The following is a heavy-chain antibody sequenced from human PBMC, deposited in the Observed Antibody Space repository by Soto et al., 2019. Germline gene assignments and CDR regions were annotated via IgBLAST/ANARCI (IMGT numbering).Heavy chain of an antibody. V-gene: IGHV3-30-3*01. Sequence: QVQLVESGGGVVQPGRSLRLSCAASGFTFSSYAMHWVRQAPGKGLEWVAVISYDGSNKNYADSVKGRFTISRDNSKNTLYLQMNSLRAEDTAVYYCARDLSRRGYCTSSFDIWGQGTMVTVSS. CDR3: ARDLSRRGYCTSSFDI. D-gene: IGHD3-3*01. J-gene: IGHJ3*02. CDR2: ISYDGSNK. CDR1: GFTFSSYA.